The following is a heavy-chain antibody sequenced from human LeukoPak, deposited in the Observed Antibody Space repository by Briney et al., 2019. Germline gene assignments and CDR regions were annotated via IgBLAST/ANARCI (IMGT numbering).Heavy chain of an antibody. CDR2: ISWNSGSI. CDR1: GFTFDDYA. D-gene: IGHD5-18*01. Sequence: PGGSLRLSCAASGFTFDDYAMHWVRQAPGKGLEWVSGISWNSGSIGYADSVKGRFTISRDNAKNSLYLQMNSLRAEDTALYYCANDSYSYGFNWFDPWGQGTLVTVSS. J-gene: IGHJ5*02. V-gene: IGHV3-9*01. CDR3: ANDSYSYGFNWFDP.